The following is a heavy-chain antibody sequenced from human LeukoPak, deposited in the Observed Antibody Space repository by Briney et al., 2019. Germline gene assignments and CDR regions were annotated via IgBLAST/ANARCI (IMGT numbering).Heavy chain of an antibody. V-gene: IGHV3-49*03. CDR3: TRDSATVGFDY. CDR1: GFTFGDYA. D-gene: IGHD4-11*01. J-gene: IGHJ4*02. Sequence: PGGSLRLSCTASGFTFGDYAMSWFRQAPGKGLEWVGFIRSEAYGGTTGYAASVKGRFTISRDDSKSIAYLQMNSLKTEDTAVYYCTRDSATVGFDYWGQGTLVTVSS. CDR2: IRSEAYGGTT.